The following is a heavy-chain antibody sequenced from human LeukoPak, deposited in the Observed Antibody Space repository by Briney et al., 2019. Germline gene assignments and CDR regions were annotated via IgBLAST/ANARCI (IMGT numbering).Heavy chain of an antibody. CDR3: ARSLTIFGVGYFDAFDI. D-gene: IGHD3-3*01. J-gene: IGHJ3*02. CDR2: INPNSGGT. V-gene: IGHV1-2*02. Sequence: ASVKVSCKVSGYTLTELSLHWVRQAPGQGLEWMGWINPNSGGTNYAQKFQGRVTMTRDTSISTAYMELSRLRSDDTAVYYCARSLTIFGVGYFDAFDIWGQGTMVTVSS. CDR1: GYTLTELS.